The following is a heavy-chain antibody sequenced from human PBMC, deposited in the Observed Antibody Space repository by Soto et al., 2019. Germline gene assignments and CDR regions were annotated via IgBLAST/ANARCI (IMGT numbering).Heavy chain of an antibody. CDR1: GFTFSDYY. V-gene: IGHV3-11*01. D-gene: IGHD3-10*01. Sequence: QVQLVESGGGLVKPGGSLRLSCAASGFTFSDYYMSWIRQAPGKGLEWVSYISSSGDIIYYADSVKGRFTISRDNAKKSLYLQLNSLRAEDTAVYYCARDLGYYASDGSFDYWGQGTVVTVSS. CDR3: ARDLGYYASDGSFDY. J-gene: IGHJ4*02. CDR2: ISSSGDII.